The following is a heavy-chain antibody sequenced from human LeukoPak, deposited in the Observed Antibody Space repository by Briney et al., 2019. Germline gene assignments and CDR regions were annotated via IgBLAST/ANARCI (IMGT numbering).Heavy chain of an antibody. Sequence: PGGSLRLSCSPSGFTFSSYAMHWVRQAPGKGLEYVSAISSNGATTYYADSVKGRFTISRDNSKNTLYFQMSSLRPEDTAVYYCVKIVMAGGYFDYWGQGTLVTVSS. D-gene: IGHD3-16*01. CDR1: GFTFSSYA. CDR3: VKIVMAGGYFDY. J-gene: IGHJ4*02. V-gene: IGHV3-64*05. CDR2: ISSNGATT.